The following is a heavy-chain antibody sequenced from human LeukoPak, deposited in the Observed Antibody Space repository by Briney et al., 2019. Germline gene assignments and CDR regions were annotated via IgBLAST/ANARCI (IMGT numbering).Heavy chain of an antibody. J-gene: IGHJ4*02. CDR3: ARSKIGVRATDY. CDR2: IKYDGSEK. V-gene: IGHV3-7*05. D-gene: IGHD1-26*01. CDR1: EFTFSSYW. Sequence: GGSLRLSCVASEFTFSSYWMSWVRQAPVKGLEWVATIKYDGSEKQYVDSVKGRFTVSRDNAKNSLYLQMNSLRAEDTALYFCARSKIGVRATDYWGQGALVTVSS.